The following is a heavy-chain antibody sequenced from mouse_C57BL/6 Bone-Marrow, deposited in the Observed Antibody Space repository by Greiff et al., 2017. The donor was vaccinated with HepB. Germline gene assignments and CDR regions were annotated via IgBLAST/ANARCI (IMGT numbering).Heavy chain of an antibody. Sequence: QVQLKESGPELVKPGASVKISCKASGYAFSSSWMNWVKQRPGKGLEWIGRIYPGDGDTNYNGKFKGKATLTADKSSSTAYMQLISLTSEDSAVYFCAIFFAYWGQGTLVTVSA. V-gene: IGHV1-82*01. J-gene: IGHJ3*01. CDR1: GYAFSSSW. CDR2: IYPGDGDT. CDR3: AIFFAY.